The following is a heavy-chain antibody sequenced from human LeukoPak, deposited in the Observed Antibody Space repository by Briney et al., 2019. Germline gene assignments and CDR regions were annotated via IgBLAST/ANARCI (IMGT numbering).Heavy chain of an antibody. D-gene: IGHD3-9*01. Sequence: GGSLRLSCAASGFTFSSYAMSWVRQAPGKGLEWVSAIRGSGGSTYYADSVKGRFTISRDNSKNTLYLQMNSLRAEDTAVYYCAKTTVIRRVDILTGYSYYYGMDVWGQGTTVTVSS. CDR3: AKTTVIRRVDILTGYSYYYGMDV. CDR2: IRGSGGST. J-gene: IGHJ6*02. V-gene: IGHV3-23*01. CDR1: GFTFSSYA.